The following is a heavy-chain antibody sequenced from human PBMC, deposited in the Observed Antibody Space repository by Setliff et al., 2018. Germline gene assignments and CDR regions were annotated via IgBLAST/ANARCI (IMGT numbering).Heavy chain of an antibody. V-gene: IGHV4-38-2*01. D-gene: IGHD3-10*01. CDR3: ARSGDYGSGRLSP. CDR2: IYHSGST. Sequence: SETLSLTCAVSGYPISSGYYWGWIRQPPGKGLEWIGSIYHSGSTYYKPSLKSRVTISVDTSKNQFSLKLTSVTAADTAVYYCARSGDYGSGRLSPWGQGTLVTVSS. J-gene: IGHJ5*02. CDR1: GYPISSGYY.